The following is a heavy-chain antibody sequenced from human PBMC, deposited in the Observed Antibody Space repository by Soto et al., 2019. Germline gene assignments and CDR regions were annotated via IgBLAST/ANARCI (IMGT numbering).Heavy chain of an antibody. CDR1: EFTFSNYA. J-gene: IGHJ4*02. CDR3: ARGPSYSDSYFDY. V-gene: IGHV3-30*03. Sequence: QVQLVESGGGGVQPGGSLRLSCAASEFTFSNYAMHGVRQPPGKGLQRLAVISYDGNNKYYADSVEGRFTISRDNSKNTVYLQMNSLRLEDTAVYYCARGPSYSDSYFDYWGQGTLVTVSS. CDR2: ISYDGNNK. D-gene: IGHD4-17*01.